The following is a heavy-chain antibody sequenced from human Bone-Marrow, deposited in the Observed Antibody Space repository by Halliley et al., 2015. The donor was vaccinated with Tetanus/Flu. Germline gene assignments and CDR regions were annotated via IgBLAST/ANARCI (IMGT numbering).Heavy chain of an antibody. CDR2: IRSKANNYAT. Sequence: SLRLSCAASGVTFSGSVMHWVRQASGKGLEWAGRIRSKANNYATAYAAPVKGRFTISRDDSENTAYLQMNSLKTEDTAMYYCTSAIVAAAGTLFDYWGQGTLVTVSS. CDR1: GVTFSGSV. D-gene: IGHD6-13*01. J-gene: IGHJ4*02. V-gene: IGHV3-73*01. CDR3: TSAIVAAAGTLFDY.